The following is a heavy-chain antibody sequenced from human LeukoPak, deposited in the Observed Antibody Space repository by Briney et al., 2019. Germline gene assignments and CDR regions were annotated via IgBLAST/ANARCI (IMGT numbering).Heavy chain of an antibody. D-gene: IGHD3-10*01. J-gene: IGHJ4*02. V-gene: IGHV3-73*01. CDR2: IRSKANSYAT. CDR1: GFTFSGSA. Sequence: GGSLRLSCAASGFTFSGSAMHWVRQASGKRREGVGRIRSKANSYATAYAASGKGRFTISRDDSKNTAYLQMNSVKAEDTAVYYCTRQGEWFGAFEYWGQGTLVTVSS. CDR3: TRQGEWFGAFEY.